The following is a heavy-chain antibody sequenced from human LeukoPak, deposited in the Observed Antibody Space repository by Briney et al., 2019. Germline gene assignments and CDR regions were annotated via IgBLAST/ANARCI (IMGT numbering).Heavy chain of an antibody. D-gene: IGHD3-22*01. V-gene: IGHV4-39*01. CDR2: IYYTGST. Sequence: SETLSLTCIGSGGISSSYYWGWVRQPPGKGLEWVASIYYTGSTYYNPSLMSRLTISVDTSKSQSSLGLSSVTAADTAVYYCARIPYYYDSTVPRWAFDVWDQGTMVTVSS. CDR1: GGISSSYY. CDR3: ARIPYYYDSTVPRWAFDV. J-gene: IGHJ3*01.